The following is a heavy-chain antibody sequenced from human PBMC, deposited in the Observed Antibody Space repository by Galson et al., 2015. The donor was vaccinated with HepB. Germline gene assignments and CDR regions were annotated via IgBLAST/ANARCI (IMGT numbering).Heavy chain of an antibody. CDR2: ISASGGYT. CDR3: AKGGTTATPWGF. J-gene: IGHJ4*02. V-gene: IGHV3-23*01. CDR1: GFTFSSNG. Sequence: SLRLSCAASGFTFSSNGMTWVRQVPGKGLECVSTISASGGYTDYADSVRGRFTISRENSKNTLYLEMNSLRVEDTAVYYCAKGGTTATPWGFWGQGTLVTVSS. D-gene: IGHD1-7*01.